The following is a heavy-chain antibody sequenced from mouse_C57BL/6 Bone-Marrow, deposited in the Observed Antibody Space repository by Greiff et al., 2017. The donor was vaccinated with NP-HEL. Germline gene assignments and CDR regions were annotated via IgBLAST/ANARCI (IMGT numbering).Heavy chain of an antibody. CDR3: ARSRVAHYFDY. V-gene: IGHV1-61*01. Sequence: QVQLQQPGAELVRPGSSVKLSCKASGYTFTSYWMDWVKQRPGQGLEWIGNIYPSDSETHYNQKFKDKATLTVDKSSSTAYIQLSSLTSEDSAVYYCARSRVAHYFDYWGQGTTLTVSS. J-gene: IGHJ2*01. CDR1: GYTFTSYW. D-gene: IGHD1-1*02. CDR2: IYPSDSET.